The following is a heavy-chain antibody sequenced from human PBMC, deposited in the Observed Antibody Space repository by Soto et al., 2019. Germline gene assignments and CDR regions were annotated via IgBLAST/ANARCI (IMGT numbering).Heavy chain of an antibody. CDR2: IYYSGSV. CDR1: GGSISSADYY. Sequence: QVQLQESGPGLVKPSQTLSLTCNVSGGSISSADYYWTWIRQPPGKGLEWIGYIYYSGSVYHNPSLKSRVTWSVDMSKNQFSLKLSSVTAADTAVYYCARLAAPAGGYYERRIVDYWGQGTLVTVSS. D-gene: IGHD6-13*01. J-gene: IGHJ4*02. CDR3: ARLAAPAGGYYERRIVDY. V-gene: IGHV4-30-4*01.